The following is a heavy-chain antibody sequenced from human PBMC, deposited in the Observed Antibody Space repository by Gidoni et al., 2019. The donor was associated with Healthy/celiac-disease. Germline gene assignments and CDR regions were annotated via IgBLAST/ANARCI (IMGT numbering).Heavy chain of an antibody. V-gene: IGHV1-3*01. CDR2: INAGNGNT. CDR1: GYTFTSYA. Sequence: QVQLVQSGAEVKKPGASVKVSCKASGYTFTSYAMHWVRTAPGQRREWMGWINAGNGNTKYSQQFQGRVTITRDTSASTAYMELSSLSSEDTAVYYCARRRGSYLDYWGQGTLVTVSS. J-gene: IGHJ4*02. CDR3: ARRRGSYLDY. D-gene: IGHD1-26*01.